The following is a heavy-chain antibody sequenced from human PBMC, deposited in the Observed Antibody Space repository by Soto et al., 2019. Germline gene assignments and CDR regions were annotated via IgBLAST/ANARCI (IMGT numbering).Heavy chain of an antibody. J-gene: IGHJ6*02. CDR1: GGSISSSNW. CDR3: ARERTYSSSYGAGIFFYYYYGMDV. Sequence: QVQLQESGPGLVKPSGTLSLTCAVSGGSISSSNWWSWVRQPPGKGLEWIGEIYHSGSTNYNPSLKSRVTLSVDKSKNQFSLKLSSVTAADTAVYYCARERTYSSSYGAGIFFYYYYGMDVWGQGTTVTVSS. CDR2: IYHSGST. V-gene: IGHV4-4*02. D-gene: IGHD6-13*01.